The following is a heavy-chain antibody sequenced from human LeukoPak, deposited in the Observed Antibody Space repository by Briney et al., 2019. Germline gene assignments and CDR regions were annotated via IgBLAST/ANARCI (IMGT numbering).Heavy chain of an antibody. CDR3: AIHLGTVTILTPSLFDY. J-gene: IGHJ4*02. D-gene: IGHD4-17*01. CDR1: GFTFSDYY. CDR2: ISSSGSTI. Sequence: PGGSLRLSCAASGFTFSDYYMSWIRQAPGKGLEWVSYISSSGSTIYYADSVKGRFTISRDNAKNSLYLQMNSLRAEDTAVYYCAIHLGTVTILTPSLFDYWGQGTLVTVSS. V-gene: IGHV3-11*01.